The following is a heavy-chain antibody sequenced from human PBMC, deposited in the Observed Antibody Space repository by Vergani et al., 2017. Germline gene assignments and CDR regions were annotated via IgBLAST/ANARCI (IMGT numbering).Heavy chain of an antibody. Sequence: QVQLPESGPGLVKPSGTLSLTCAVSGGSISSSNWWSWVRQPPGKGLEWIGEIYHSGSTNYNPSLKSRVPISVDKSKNQFPLKLRSVTAADTAVYYCARDLDGSGSWHAFDIWGQGTMVTVSS. D-gene: IGHD3-10*01. CDR1: GGSISSSNW. V-gene: IGHV4-4*02. J-gene: IGHJ3*02. CDR2: IYHSGST. CDR3: ARDLDGSGSWHAFDI.